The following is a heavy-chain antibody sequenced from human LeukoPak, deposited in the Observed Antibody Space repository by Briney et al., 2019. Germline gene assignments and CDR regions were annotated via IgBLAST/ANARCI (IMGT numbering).Heavy chain of an antibody. CDR2: ISYDGSNK. J-gene: IGHJ6*03. CDR1: GFTFSSYA. CDR3: AKALFTVTNPQYYYMDV. D-gene: IGHD4-11*01. Sequence: GGSLRLSCAASGFTFSSYAMHWVRQAPGKGLEWVAVISYDGSNKYYADSVKGRFTISRDNSKNTLYLQMNSLRAEDTAVYYCAKALFTVTNPQYYYMDVWGKGTTVTVSS. V-gene: IGHV3-30-3*01.